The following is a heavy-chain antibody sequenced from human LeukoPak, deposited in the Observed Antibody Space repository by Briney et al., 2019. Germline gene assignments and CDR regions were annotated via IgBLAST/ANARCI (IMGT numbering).Heavy chain of an antibody. CDR2: ISGNGDST. CDR1: GFTFSSYA. CDR3: AKELNTLILGYFDY. Sequence: RGGSLRLSCAASGFTFSSYAMRWVRQARGKGLELVSSISGNGDSTYYADSMKGRFTISRDSSKNTLYLQMNSLRAEDTAVYYCAKELNTLILGYFDYWGQGTLVTVSS. D-gene: IGHD2-15*01. J-gene: IGHJ4*02. V-gene: IGHV3-23*01.